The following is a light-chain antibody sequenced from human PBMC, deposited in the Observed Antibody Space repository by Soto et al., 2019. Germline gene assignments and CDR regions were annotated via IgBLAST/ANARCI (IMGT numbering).Light chain of an antibody. J-gene: IGKJ5*01. CDR3: QQYENLPT. V-gene: IGKV1-33*01. Sequence: IQMTQSPSSLSASVGDRVTITFQASQNSNNYLNWYQQKPGRAPKLLIYDASNLEAGVPSRFRGSGSGTDFTFTISRLQPEDIATYYCQQYENLPTFGQGTRLEIK. CDR2: DAS. CDR1: QNSNNY.